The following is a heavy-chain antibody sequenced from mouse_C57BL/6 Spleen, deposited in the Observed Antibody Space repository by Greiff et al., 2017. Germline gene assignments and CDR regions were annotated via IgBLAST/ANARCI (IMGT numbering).Heavy chain of an antibody. D-gene: IGHD1-1*01. V-gene: IGHV1-64*01. J-gene: IGHJ3*01. CDR2: IHPNSGST. Sequence: VQLQQPGAELVKPGASVKLSCKASGYTFTSYWMHWVKQRPGQGLEWIGMIHPNSGSTNYNEKFKSKATLTVDKSSSTAYMQLSSLTSEDSAVYYCARDYSGGSSSGFAYWGQGTLVTVAA. CDR3: ARDYSGGSSSGFAY. CDR1: GYTFTSYW.